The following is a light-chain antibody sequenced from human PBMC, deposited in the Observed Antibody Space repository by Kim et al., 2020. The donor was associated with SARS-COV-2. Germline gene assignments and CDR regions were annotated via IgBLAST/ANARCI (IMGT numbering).Light chain of an antibody. CDR1: NIGRKN. Sequence: SEALGQRDKSTCGGSNIGRKNVHWYQQKPGQAPVLVIYRDDYRPSGIPERFSGSNSGNTATLTISRAQAGDEADYYCHIWDSRSYVFGTGTKVTVL. J-gene: IGLJ1*01. CDR2: RDD. CDR3: HIWDSRSYV. V-gene: IGLV3-9*01.